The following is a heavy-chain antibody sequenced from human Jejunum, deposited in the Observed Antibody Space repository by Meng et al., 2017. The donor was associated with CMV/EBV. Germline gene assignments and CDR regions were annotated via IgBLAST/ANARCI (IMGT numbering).Heavy chain of an antibody. CDR2: HNPNSSDT. D-gene: IGHD3-16*01. V-gene: IGHV1-2*02. J-gene: IGHJ4*02. CDR1: GYHFTDDS. Sequence: SGYHFTDDSIHWVGHARGQELEWMGWHNPNSSDTDYAAKFQSGVTLTRNTSTSTIYMQTYLRSDDTAVYFCARAGRGDSTFSHYDYWGQGTPVTVSS. CDR3: ARAGRGDSTFSHYDY.